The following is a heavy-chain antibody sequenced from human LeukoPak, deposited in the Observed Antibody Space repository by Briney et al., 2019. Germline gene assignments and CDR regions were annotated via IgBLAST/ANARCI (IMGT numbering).Heavy chain of an antibody. D-gene: IGHD3-22*01. CDR2: IYYSGST. CDR3: AREGYYYDSSAPGAFDI. Sequence: SETLSLTCTVSGDSITGYYWSWIRQPPGKGLEWIGYIYYSGSTNYNPSLKSRVTISVDTSKNQFSLKLSSVTAADTAVYYCAREGYYYDSSAPGAFDIWGQGTMVTVSS. J-gene: IGHJ3*02. V-gene: IGHV4-59*01. CDR1: GDSITGYY.